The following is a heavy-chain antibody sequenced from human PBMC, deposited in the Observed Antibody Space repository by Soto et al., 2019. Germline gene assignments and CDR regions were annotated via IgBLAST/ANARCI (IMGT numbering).Heavy chain of an antibody. V-gene: IGHV5-51*01. CDR1: GYSFTSYW. Sequence: GDSLKISCKVSGYSFTSYWIGWVRQMSGKGVEGMGIIYPGDSETRYSPSFQGQVTISADKAIRTTYLQLSSLKASDTAIYYCARHMEAAAGAFYYYYGMAGWGQGTTVTVYS. D-gene: IGHD6-13*01. CDR3: ARHMEAAAGAFYYYYGMAG. J-gene: IGHJ6*02. CDR2: IYPGDSET.